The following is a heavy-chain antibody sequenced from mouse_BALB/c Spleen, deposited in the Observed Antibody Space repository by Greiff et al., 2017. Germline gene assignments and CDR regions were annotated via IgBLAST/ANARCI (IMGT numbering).Heavy chain of an antibody. D-gene: IGHD1-2*01. V-gene: IGHV1S135*01. CDR2: IDPYNGGT. J-gene: IGHJ1*01. Sequence: VQLKESGPELVKPGASVKVSCKASGYAFTSYNMYWVKQSHGKSLEWIGYIDPYNGGTSYNQKFKGKATLTVDKSSSTAYMHLNSLTSEDSAVYYCARKERLRLYWYFDVWGAGTTVTVSS. CDR1: GYAFTSYN. CDR3: ARKERLRLYWYFDV.